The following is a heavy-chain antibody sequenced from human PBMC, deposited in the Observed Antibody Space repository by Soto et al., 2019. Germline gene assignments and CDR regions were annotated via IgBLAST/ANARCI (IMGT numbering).Heavy chain of an antibody. CDR2: ISSSSSTI. Sequence: GGSLRLSCAASGFTFSSYSMNWVRQAPGKGLEWVSYISSSSSTIYYADSVKGRFTISRDNAKNSLYLQMNSLRAEDTVVYYCARDCSSTSCRGYYYMDVWGKGTTVTVSS. D-gene: IGHD2-2*01. CDR1: GFTFSSYS. CDR3: ARDCSSTSCRGYYYMDV. J-gene: IGHJ6*03. V-gene: IGHV3-48*01.